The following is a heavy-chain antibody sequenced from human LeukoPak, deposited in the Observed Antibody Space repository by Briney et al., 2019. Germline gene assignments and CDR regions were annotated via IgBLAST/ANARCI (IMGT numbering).Heavy chain of an antibody. V-gene: IGHV1-18*01. CDR3: ARTKYYYDSSGYYKTGFDY. D-gene: IGHD3-22*01. J-gene: IGHJ4*02. CDR1: GYTFTSYG. CDR2: ISAYNGNT. Sequence: GASVKVSCKASGYTFTSYGISWVRQAPGQGLEWMGWISAYNGNTNYAQKLQGRVTMTTDTSTSTAYMELRSLRSDDTAVYYCARTKYYYDSSGYYKTGFDYWGQGTLVTVSS.